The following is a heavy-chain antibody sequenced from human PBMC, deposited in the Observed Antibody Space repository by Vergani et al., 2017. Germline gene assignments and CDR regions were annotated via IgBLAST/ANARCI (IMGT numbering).Heavy chain of an antibody. J-gene: IGHJ3*02. V-gene: IGHV3-20*04. CDR3: ARDLGYYDSSGYAAFDI. D-gene: IGHD3-22*01. CDR2: INWNGGST. CDR1: GFTFDDYG. Sequence: EVQLVESGGGVVRPGGSLRLSCAASGFTFDDYGMSWVRQAPGKGLEWVSGINWNGGSTGYADSVKGRFTISRDNAKNSLYLQMNSLRAEDTALYYCARDLGYYDSSGYAAFDIWGQGTMVTVSS.